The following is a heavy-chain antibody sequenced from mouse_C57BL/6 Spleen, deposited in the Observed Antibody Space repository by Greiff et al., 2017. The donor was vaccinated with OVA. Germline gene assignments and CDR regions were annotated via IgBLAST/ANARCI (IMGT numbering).Heavy chain of an antibody. CDR1: GYTFTSYW. J-gene: IGHJ4*01. CDR3: ARLPDYYCNSYEGYYYAMDY. CDR2: INPSNGGT. V-gene: IGHV1-53*01. D-gene: IGHD1-1*01. Sequence: VQLQQPGTELVKPGASVKLSCKASGYTFTSYWMHWVKQRPGKGLEWIGNINPSNGGTNYNEKFKSKATLTVDKSSSTAYMQLSSLTSEYSAVYYCARLPDYYCNSYEGYYYAMDYWGQGTSVTVSS.